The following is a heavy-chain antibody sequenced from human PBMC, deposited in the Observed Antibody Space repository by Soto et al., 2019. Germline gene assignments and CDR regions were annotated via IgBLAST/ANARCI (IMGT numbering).Heavy chain of an antibody. D-gene: IGHD5-12*01. CDR2: ISHDGTTR. J-gene: IGHJ5*02. CDR1: GPTIRGFA. CDR3: ARVGRGYSLSNGFDP. Sequence: QVQLVESGGGVVQPGGSLRLSCAASGPTIRGFALHWVRQAPGKGLEWVSSISHDGTTRYNRDFVKGRFTISRDDSKNTVDLQMNGLRREDTAVYYCARVGRGYSLSNGFDPWGQGTLITVSS. V-gene: IGHV3-30*14.